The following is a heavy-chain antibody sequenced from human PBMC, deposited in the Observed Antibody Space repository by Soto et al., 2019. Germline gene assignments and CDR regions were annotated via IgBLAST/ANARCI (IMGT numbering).Heavy chain of an antibody. J-gene: IGHJ6*02. CDR3: AHNDLYYGSADYYGMDV. CDR2: IYWDDDK. V-gene: IGHV2-5*02. Sequence: QITLKESGPTLVKPTQTLTLTCTFSGFSLSTSGVGVGWIRQPPGKALEWLALIYWDDDKRYSPSLKSRLTITKDTSKNQVVLTMTNMDPVDTATYYCAHNDLYYGSADYYGMDVWGQGTTVTVSS. D-gene: IGHD3-10*01. CDR1: GFSLSTSGVG.